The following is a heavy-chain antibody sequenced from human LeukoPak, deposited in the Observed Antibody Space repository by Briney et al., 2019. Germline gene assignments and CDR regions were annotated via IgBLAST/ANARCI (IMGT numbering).Heavy chain of an antibody. CDR2: IKPDGTET. J-gene: IGHJ4*02. Sequence: PGGSLRLSCAASGFTFTSFYMSWGRQVPGKGLEWVANIKPDGTETYYVGSVKGRFTISRENAENSLYLQMNSLRADDTAVYYCARDLDYWGQGTLVTVSS. CDR1: GFTFTSFY. V-gene: IGHV3-7*04. CDR3: ARDLDY.